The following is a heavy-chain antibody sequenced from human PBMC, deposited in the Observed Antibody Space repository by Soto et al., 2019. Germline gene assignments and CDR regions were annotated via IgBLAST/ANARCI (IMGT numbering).Heavy chain of an antibody. Sequence: QLQLQDSGPGRVKASDTLSLTCTVSGGSIRSSSYDWGCIRQPPGKVLEWIWSIYYSGSTFYNPSLKSRVTISLDTSKLQFSLKLISVTAADTAVYYCSVHLCGGYCYREMATITWFDPWGQGTLGSVSS. J-gene: IGHJ5*02. CDR1: GGSIRSSSYD. CDR3: SVHLCGGYCYREMATITWFDP. CDR2: IYYSGST. V-gene: IGHV4-39*01. D-gene: IGHD2-21*02.